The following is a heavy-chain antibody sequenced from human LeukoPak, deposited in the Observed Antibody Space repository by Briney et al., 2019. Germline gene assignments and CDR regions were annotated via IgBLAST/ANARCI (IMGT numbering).Heavy chain of an antibody. CDR1: GYTFTSYG. Sequence: ASVKVSCKASGYTFTSYGISWVRHAPGQGLEWMGWISAYNGNTNYAQKLQGRVTMTTDTSTSTAYMELRSLRSDDTAVYYCARDDSDILTGYYMGHAFDIWGQGTMVTVSS. J-gene: IGHJ3*02. CDR3: ARDDSDILTGYYMGHAFDI. V-gene: IGHV1-18*04. D-gene: IGHD3-9*01. CDR2: ISAYNGNT.